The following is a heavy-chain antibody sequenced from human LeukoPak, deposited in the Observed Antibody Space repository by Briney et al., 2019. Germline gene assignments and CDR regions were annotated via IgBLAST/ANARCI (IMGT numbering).Heavy chain of an antibody. V-gene: IGHV4-59*08. J-gene: IGHJ5*02. D-gene: IGHD3-10*01. CDR3: ARYDYGSGYPGSWLDP. Sequence: SGTLSLTCTVSGASISSYFWTWIRQSPGKGLEWIGYIYYSGSTNYNPSLKSRVTISVDMSKNQFSLKLTSVTVADTAVYYCARYDYGSGYPGSWLDPWGQGTLVTVSS. CDR2: IYYSGST. CDR1: GASISSYF.